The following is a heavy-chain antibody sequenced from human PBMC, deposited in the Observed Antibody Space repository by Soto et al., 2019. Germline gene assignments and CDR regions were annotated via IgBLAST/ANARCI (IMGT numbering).Heavy chain of an antibody. CDR1: GFIFSSYG. J-gene: IGHJ4*02. Sequence: QVQLVESGGGVVQPGRSLRLACAAPGFIFSSYGMHWVRQAPGKGLEWVAVISYDGSKKYYSDSVKGRFTISRDNSKKTLFLPMTSLRAEDTAVYYCAKGSYYSSETYIPDDYWAREPWSPSRQ. D-gene: IGHD3-10*01. CDR2: ISYDGSKK. V-gene: IGHV3-30*18. CDR3: AKGSYYSSETYIPDDY.